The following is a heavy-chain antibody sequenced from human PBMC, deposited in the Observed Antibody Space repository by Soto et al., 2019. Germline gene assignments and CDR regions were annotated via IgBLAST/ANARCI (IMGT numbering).Heavy chain of an antibody. CDR2: IYPSVSS. D-gene: IGHD1-1*01. CDR1: CFAISRGYY. J-gene: IGHJ4*02. Sequence: SETLSLTCSVSCFAISRGYYWSWVRQPPGKGLEWIGSIYPSVSSYHNPSLATRLGLSIDTSKNQFTLNLTSVTAADTALYFCAREKVGTTFFDNWGQGIQVTVSS. CDR3: AREKVGTTFFDN. V-gene: IGHV4-38-2*02.